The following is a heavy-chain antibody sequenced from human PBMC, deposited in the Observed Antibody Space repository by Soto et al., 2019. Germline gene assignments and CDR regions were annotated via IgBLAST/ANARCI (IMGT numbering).Heavy chain of an antibody. V-gene: IGHV3-74*01. J-gene: IGHJ6*02. D-gene: IGHD3-9*01. CDR3: ARVATRGYDILTGYHKYYYYGMDV. CDR1: GFTFSSYW. CDR2: INSDGSST. Sequence: LRLSCAASGFTFSSYWMHWVRQAPGKGLVWVSRINSDGSSTSYADSVKGRFTISRDNAKNTLYLQMNSLRAEDTAVYYCARVATRGYDILTGYHKYYYYGMDVWGQGTTVTVSS.